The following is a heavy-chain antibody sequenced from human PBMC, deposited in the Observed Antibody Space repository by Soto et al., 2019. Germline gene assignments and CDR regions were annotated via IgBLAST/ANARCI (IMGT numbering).Heavy chain of an antibody. J-gene: IGHJ6*02. D-gene: IGHD1-1*01. CDR1: DGSIGSYY. CDR3: AREGTTVDSYYYYGLAV. Sequence: QVQLQESGPGLVKPSETLSLTCTVSDGSIGSYYWSWIRQPPGKGLEWIGYVSHSGSTNYNPSLKSRVTISPDPSXNXFSLRLSSVTAADTAVYYCAREGTTVDSYYYYGLAVWGQGTTVTVSS. CDR2: VSHSGST. V-gene: IGHV4-59*01.